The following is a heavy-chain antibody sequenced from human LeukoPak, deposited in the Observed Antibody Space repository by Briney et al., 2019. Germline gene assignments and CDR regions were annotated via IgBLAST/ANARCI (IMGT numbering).Heavy chain of an antibody. CDR1: GYTFTDYY. D-gene: IGHD1-26*01. CDR2: INPKSGAT. J-gene: IGHJ4*02. CDR3: TIDEWELPGY. V-gene: IGHV1-2*02. Sequence: GASVKVSCKTSGYTFTDYYIHWVRQAPGQGLEWMGWINPKSGATDFAQKFQGRITLTRDTSITTAHMEMNRLTSDDTAVYFCTIDEWELPGYWGQGALVTVSS.